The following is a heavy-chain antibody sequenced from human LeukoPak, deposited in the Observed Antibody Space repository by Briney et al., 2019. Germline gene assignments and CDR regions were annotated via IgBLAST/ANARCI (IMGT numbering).Heavy chain of an antibody. D-gene: IGHD5-18*01. CDR1: GFTFSSYA. CDR2: ISGSGGST. J-gene: IGHJ4*02. V-gene: IGHV3-23*01. CDR3: AKRSGYSYGYFDY. Sequence: GGSLRLSCAASGFTFSSYAMSWVRQAPGKGLEWVSAISGSGGSTYYADSVKGRFTISRDNSKDTLYLQMNSLRAEDTAVYYCAKRSGYSYGYFDYWGQGTLVTVSS.